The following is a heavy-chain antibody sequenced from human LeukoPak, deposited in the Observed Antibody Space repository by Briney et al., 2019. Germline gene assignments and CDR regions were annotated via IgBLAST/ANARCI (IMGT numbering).Heavy chain of an antibody. V-gene: IGHV3-74*01. CDR3: TRDSYTNSVYYGMDV. CDR2: INTDGSST. Sequence: GGSLRLSCAASGFTLSSYWMHWVRQAPGKGLVWVSRINTDGSSTSYADSVKGRFTFSRDNAKNTLYLQMNSLRAEDTAVYYCTRDSYTNSVYYGMDVWGQGTTVTVSS. D-gene: IGHD6-6*01. J-gene: IGHJ6*02. CDR1: GFTLSSYW.